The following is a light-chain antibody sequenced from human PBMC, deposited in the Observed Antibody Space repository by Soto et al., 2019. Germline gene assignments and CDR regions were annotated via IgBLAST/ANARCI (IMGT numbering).Light chain of an antibody. V-gene: IGKV1-9*01. CDR2: SAS. J-gene: IGKJ5*01. Sequence: IRLTHSPSSLSASVVDRFSITFRASHGIAGSLAWYQQKQGKAPKLLIYSASTLQSGVPSRFSGSGSETDFTLTITSLQPEDCATYYCHHLYNYPFSFGQGTRLEIK. CDR1: HGIAGS. CDR3: HHLYNYPFS.